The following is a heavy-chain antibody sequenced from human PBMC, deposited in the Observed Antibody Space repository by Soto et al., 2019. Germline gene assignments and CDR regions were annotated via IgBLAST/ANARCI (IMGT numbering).Heavy chain of an antibody. D-gene: IGHD6-13*01. CDR2: ISGSGGST. J-gene: IGHJ6*02. CDR3: AKAQTGYSSSWSDV. V-gene: IGHV3-23*01. Sequence: GGSLRLSCAASGFTFSSYAMSWVRQAPGKGLEWVSAISGSGGSTYYADSVKGRFTISRDNSKNTLYLQMNSLRAEDTAVYYCAKAQTGYSSSWSDVWGQGTTVTVS. CDR1: GFTFSSYA.